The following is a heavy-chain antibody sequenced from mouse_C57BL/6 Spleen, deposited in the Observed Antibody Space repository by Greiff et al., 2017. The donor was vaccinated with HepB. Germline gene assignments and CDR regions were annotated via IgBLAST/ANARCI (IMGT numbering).Heavy chain of an antibody. V-gene: IGHV1-55*01. D-gene: IGHD2-2*01. CDR2: IYPGSGST. CDR3: ARERRSTMVTTRVFAY. CDR1: GYTFTSYW. J-gene: IGHJ3*01. Sequence: VQLQQSGAELVKPGASVKMSCKASGYTFTSYWITWVKQRPGQGLEWIGDIYPGSGSTNYNEKFKSKATLTVDTSSSTAYMQLSSLTSEDSAVYYCARERRSTMVTTRVFAYWGQGTLVTVSA.